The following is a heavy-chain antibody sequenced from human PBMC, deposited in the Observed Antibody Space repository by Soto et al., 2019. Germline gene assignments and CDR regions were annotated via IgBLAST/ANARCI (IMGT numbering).Heavy chain of an antibody. CDR3: ARDRVVDTAMDPFDF. Sequence: LRLSCAASGFTFSSYSMNWVRQAPGKGLEWVSYISDSSRTIYYADSVKGRFTISRDNAKNSLFLQMNSLRDADTAVYYCARDRVVDTAMDPFDFWGHGTLVALSS. J-gene: IGHJ4*01. CDR1: GFTFSSYS. CDR2: ISDSSRTI. V-gene: IGHV3-48*02. D-gene: IGHD5-18*01.